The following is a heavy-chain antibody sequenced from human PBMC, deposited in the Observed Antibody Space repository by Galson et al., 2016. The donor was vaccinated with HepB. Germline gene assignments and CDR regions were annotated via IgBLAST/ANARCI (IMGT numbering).Heavy chain of an antibody. D-gene: IGHD3-10*01. J-gene: IGHJ5*02. CDR1: GFSFRNYP. V-gene: IGHV3-23*01. CDR3: VKGGFRLLDT. Sequence: SLRLSCAASGFSFRNYPMTWVRQALGRGLDRVSSIDSGGGGRTYYADSVKGRFIISRDKSKTALYLQMNSLRAEDTAVYYCVKGGFRLLDTWGQGTLVTVSS. CDR2: IDSGGGGRT.